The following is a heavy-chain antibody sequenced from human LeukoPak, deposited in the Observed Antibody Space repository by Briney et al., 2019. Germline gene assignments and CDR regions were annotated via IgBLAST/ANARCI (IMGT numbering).Heavy chain of an antibody. D-gene: IGHD6-19*01. CDR3: ARDRSLSSGWYVFDY. Sequence: GGSLRLSCAASGFTFSSYAMSWVRQAPGKGLEWVSTISGSGDSTYYADSVKGRFTISRDNAKNSLYLQMNSLRAEDTAVYYCARDRSLSSGWYVFDYWGQGTLVTVSS. J-gene: IGHJ4*02. CDR1: GFTFSSYA. CDR2: ISGSGDST. V-gene: IGHV3-23*01.